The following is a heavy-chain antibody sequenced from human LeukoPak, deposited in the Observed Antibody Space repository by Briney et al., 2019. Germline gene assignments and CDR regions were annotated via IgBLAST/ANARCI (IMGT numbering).Heavy chain of an antibody. CDR3: ARLVALKFTFGGVIVRYFDY. Sequence: ASVKVSCKASGYTFTSYDINWVRQATGQGLEWMGWMNPNSGNTGYAQKFQGRVTMTRNTSISTAYMELSSLRSEDTAVYYCARLVALKFTFGGVIVRYFDYWGQGTLVTVSS. D-gene: IGHD3-16*02. CDR1: GYTFTSYD. V-gene: IGHV1-8*01. J-gene: IGHJ4*02. CDR2: MNPNSGNT.